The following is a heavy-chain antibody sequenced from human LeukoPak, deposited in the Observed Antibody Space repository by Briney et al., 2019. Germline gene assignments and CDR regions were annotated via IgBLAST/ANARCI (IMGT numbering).Heavy chain of an antibody. V-gene: IGHV4-59*08. Sequence: PSETLSLTCTVSGGSICIYYWSWLRQSPGKGLEWIGYIYSTGSTNHNPLLKSRVDISLGTSKNQFSLNLTSVTAADTAFYYCARHGSRMSPFTIWGQGTVVTVSS. D-gene: IGHD2-2*03. CDR3: ARHGSRMSPFTI. CDR2: IYSTGST. CDR1: GGSICIYY. J-gene: IGHJ3*02.